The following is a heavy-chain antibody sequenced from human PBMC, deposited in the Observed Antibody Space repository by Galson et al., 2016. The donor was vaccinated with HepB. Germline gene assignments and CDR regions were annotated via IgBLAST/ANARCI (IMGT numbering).Heavy chain of an antibody. V-gene: IGHV1-3*01. CDR3: ARDLIGNMDV. J-gene: IGHJ6*02. CDR1: GYTFSTYD. Sequence: SVKVSCKASGYTFSTYDMHWVRQSPGQRLEWMGYINAASGNTKYSQSFQGRVTLTRDTSATTHYMELTSLTSEDTAVYYCARDLIGNMDVWGQGTTVTVSS. D-gene: IGHD3-16*02. CDR2: INAASGNT.